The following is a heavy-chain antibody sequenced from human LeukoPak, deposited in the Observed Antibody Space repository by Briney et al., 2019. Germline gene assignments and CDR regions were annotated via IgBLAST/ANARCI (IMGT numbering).Heavy chain of an antibody. J-gene: IGHJ4*02. V-gene: IGHV4-39*07. CDR2: IYYTGNT. Sequence: SETLSLTCTVSGGSIRSSTYYWGWARQSPAKGLTWIGSIYYTGNTYYNPSLNSRVTMSMDTFKNQFSLKLSSVTAADTAVYYCASRISKAGFDWGQGTQVTVSS. CDR3: ASRISKAGFD. D-gene: IGHD6-13*01. CDR1: GGSIRSSTYY.